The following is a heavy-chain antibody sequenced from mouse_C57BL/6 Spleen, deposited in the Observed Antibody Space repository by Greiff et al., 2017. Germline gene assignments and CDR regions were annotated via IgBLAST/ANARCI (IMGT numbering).Heavy chain of an antibody. CDR3: AREAPLKGRSFDY. CDR1: GFTFSSYA. Sequence: EVHLVESGGGLVKPGGSLKLSCAASGFTFSSYAMSWVRQTPEKRLEWVATISDGGSYTYYPDNVKGRFTISRDNAKNNLYLQMSHLKSEDTAMYYCAREAPLKGRSFDYWGQGTTLTVSS. J-gene: IGHJ2*01. CDR2: ISDGGSYT. D-gene: IGHD6-1*01. V-gene: IGHV5-4*01.